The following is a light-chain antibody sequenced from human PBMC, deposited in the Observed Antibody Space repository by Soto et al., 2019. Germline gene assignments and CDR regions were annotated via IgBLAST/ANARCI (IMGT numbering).Light chain of an antibody. CDR3: QQTYTTPDIT. CDR1: QGIRND. Sequence: IQLPQSPSSLAASVGDRVAITCRASQGIRNDLGWYQQKPGKAPKLLTYAASSLQSGVPSRFSGSASGTDFTLTSSSLQPEDFATYYCQQTYTTPDITFGQGTRLEIK. V-gene: IGKV1-6*01. CDR2: AAS. J-gene: IGKJ5*01.